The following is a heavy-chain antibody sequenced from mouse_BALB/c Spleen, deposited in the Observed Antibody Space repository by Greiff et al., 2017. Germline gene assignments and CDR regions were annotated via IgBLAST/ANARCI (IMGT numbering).Heavy chain of an antibody. CDR2: IYPGGGYT. D-gene: IGHD2-4*01. V-gene: IGHV1-63*02. CDR3: ARSGGPDYGANAMDY. CDR1: GYTFTNYW. J-gene: IGHJ4*01. Sequence: VQRVESGAELVRPGTSVKISCKASGYTFTNYWLGWVKQRPGHGLEWIGDIYPGGGYTNYNEKFKGKATLTADTSSSTAYMQLSSLTSEDSAVYFCARSGGPDYGANAMDYWGQGTSVTVSS.